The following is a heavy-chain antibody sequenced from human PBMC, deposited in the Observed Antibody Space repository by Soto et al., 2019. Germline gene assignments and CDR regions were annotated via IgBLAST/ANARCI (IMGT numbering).Heavy chain of an antibody. CDR3: TRGAYGYFYYGMDV. J-gene: IGHJ6*02. CDR1: EFTFSGSA. V-gene: IGHV3-73*01. D-gene: IGHD3-10*01. CDR2: IRSKANSYAR. Sequence: GGSLRLSCVASEFTFSGSAMHWVRQASGKGLEWVGRIRSKANSYARAYAASVKGRFTISRDDSKNTAYLQMNSLKTEDTAVYYCTRGAYGYFYYGMDVWGQGTTVTVSS.